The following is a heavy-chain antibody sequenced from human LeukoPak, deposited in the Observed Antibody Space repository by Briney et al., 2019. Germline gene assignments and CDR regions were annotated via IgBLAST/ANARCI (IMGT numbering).Heavy chain of an antibody. CDR2: IYPGDSDT. V-gene: IGHV5-51*01. Sequence: GXSLKISCKGSGYSFTSYWIGWVRQMPGKGLEWMGIIYPGDSDTRYSPSFQGQVTISADKSISTAYLQWSSLKASDTAMYYCARLQYSSSWDYAFDIWGQGTMVTVSS. CDR1: GYSFTSYW. D-gene: IGHD6-13*01. J-gene: IGHJ3*02. CDR3: ARLQYSSSWDYAFDI.